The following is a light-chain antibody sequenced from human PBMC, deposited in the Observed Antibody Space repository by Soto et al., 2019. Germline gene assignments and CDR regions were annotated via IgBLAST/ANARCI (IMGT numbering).Light chain of an antibody. Sequence: QSALTQPRSVSGSPGQSVTISCTGTSSDVGGYNYVSWYQHHPGKAPKLMIFDVSKRPSGVPDRFSGSKSGNTASLTISGLQAEDEADYHCCSYAGGYTLFGGGTQLTVL. CDR1: SSDVGGYNY. J-gene: IGLJ2*01. CDR3: CSYAGGYTL. V-gene: IGLV2-11*01. CDR2: DVS.